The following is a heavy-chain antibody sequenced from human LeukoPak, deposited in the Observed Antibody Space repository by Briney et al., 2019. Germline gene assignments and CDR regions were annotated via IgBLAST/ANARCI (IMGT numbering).Heavy chain of an antibody. CDR3: AKYSHDSSGSYDY. D-gene: IGHD3-22*01. CDR1: GFTFSSYG. CDR2: ISGSDVST. V-gene: IGHV3-23*01. J-gene: IGHJ4*02. Sequence: GGTLRLSCAASGFTFSSYGMSWVRHAPGKGLEWVSAISGSDVSTYYADSMKGRFTISRDNSKNTLYLQMNSLRAEDTAVYYCAKYSHDSSGSYDYWGQGTLVTVSS.